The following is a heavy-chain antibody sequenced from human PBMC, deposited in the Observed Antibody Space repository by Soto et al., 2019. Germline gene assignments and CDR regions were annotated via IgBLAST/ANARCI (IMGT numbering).Heavy chain of an antibody. Sequence: ASVKVSCKASGYTFTSYGISWVRQAPGQGLEWMGWISAYNGNTNYAQKLQGRVTMTTDTSTSTAYMELRSLRSDDTAVYYCARDKVPMIVAVIRGNWFDPWGQGTLVTVSS. CDR2: ISAYNGNT. J-gene: IGHJ5*02. V-gene: IGHV1-18*01. CDR3: ARDKVPMIVAVIRGNWFDP. D-gene: IGHD3-22*01. CDR1: GYTFTSYG.